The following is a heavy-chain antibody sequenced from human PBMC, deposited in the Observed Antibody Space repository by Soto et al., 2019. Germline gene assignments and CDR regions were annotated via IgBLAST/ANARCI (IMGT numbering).Heavy chain of an antibody. CDR1: GGTFSSYA. V-gene: IGHV1-69*06. CDR2: IIPIFGTA. Sequence: QVQLVQSGAEVKKPGSSVKVSCKASGGTFSSYAISWVRQAPRQGLEWMGGIIPIFGTANYAQKFQGRVTITADKSTSTAYMELSSRRSEDTAVYYCARWGGGTTVTTGWFAPWGQGTLVTVSS. D-gene: IGHD4-17*01. CDR3: ARWGGGTTVTTGWFAP. J-gene: IGHJ5*02.